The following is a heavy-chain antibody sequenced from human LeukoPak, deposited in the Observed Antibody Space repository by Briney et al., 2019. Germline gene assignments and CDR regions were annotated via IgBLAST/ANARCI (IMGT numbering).Heavy chain of an antibody. Sequence: GGSLRLSCAASGFTFSDYYMSWIRQAPGKGLEWVSYISSSSSYTNYADSVKGRFTISRDNAKNSLYLQMNSLRAEDTAVYYCAKTDSALLGAFDYWGQGTLVTVSS. CDR1: GFTFSDYY. CDR3: AKTDSALLGAFDY. V-gene: IGHV3-11*06. CDR2: ISSSSSYT. J-gene: IGHJ4*02. D-gene: IGHD1-26*01.